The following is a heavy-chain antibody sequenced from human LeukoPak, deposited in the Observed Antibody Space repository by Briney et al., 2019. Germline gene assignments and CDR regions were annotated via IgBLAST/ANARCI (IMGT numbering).Heavy chain of an antibody. V-gene: IGHV3-74*01. CDR2: INSIGCST. CDR1: GFTFNSYW. D-gene: IGHD7-27*01. Sequence: GGSLRLSCAASGFTFNSYWMHWVRHPPGKGLVWVSRINSIGCSTTYADSVKGRFTISRDNSKNSLYLQMNSLRGEDTAVYYCARALTGETFECWGQGTMVSVSS. J-gene: IGHJ4*02. CDR3: ARALTGETFEC.